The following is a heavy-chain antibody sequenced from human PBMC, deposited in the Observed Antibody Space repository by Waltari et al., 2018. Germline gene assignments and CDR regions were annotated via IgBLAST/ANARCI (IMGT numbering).Heavy chain of an antibody. CDR1: GGSISSHY. J-gene: IGHJ5*02. CDR3: ARDLPGYCSGGSCYPS. Sequence: QVQLQESGPGLVKPSETLSLTCTVSGGSISSHYWSWIRQPPGKGLEWIGYIYYSGSTNYNPSLKSRVTISVDTSKNQFSLKLSSVTAADTAVYYCARDLPGYCSGGSCYPSWGQGTLVTVSS. CDR2: IYYSGST. V-gene: IGHV4-59*11. D-gene: IGHD2-15*01.